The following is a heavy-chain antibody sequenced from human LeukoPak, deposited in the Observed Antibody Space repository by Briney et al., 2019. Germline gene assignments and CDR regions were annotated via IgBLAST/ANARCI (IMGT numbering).Heavy chain of an antibody. V-gene: IGHV1-18*01. J-gene: IGHJ6*03. CDR1: GYTFTSYG. D-gene: IGHD6-6*01. CDR3: ARVIEYSSSSEYYYYYYMDV. Sequence: ASVKVSCKASGYTFTSYGISWVRQAPGQGLEWMGWISAYNGNTNYAQKLQGRVTMTTDTSTSTAYMEMRSLRSDDTAVYYCARVIEYSSSSEYYYYYYMDVWAKGTTVTVSS. CDR2: ISAYNGNT.